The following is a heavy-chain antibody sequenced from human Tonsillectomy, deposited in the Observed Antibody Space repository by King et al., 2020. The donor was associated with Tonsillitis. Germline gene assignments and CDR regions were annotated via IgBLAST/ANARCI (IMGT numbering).Heavy chain of an antibody. Sequence: VQLVESGGGLVKPGGSLRLSCAASGFTFSSYSMNWVRQAPGKGLEWVSSISSSSSYIYYADSVKGRFTISRDNAKNSLYLQMNSLRAEDTAVYYCARSGIVERAKTGWVDPWGQGTLVTVSS. J-gene: IGHJ5*02. V-gene: IGHV3-21*01. CDR2: ISSSSSYI. CDR3: ARSGIVERAKTGWVDP. D-gene: IGHD5-18*01. CDR1: GFTFSSYS.